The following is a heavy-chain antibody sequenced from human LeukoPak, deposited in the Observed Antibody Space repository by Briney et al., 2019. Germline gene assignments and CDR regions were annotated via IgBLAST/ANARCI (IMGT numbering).Heavy chain of an antibody. Sequence: PSETLSLTCTVSGGSISSYHWSWIRQPPGKGLEWIGYIYYSGSTNYNPSLKSRVTISVDTSKNQFSLKLSSVTAADTAVYYCARGAYGDYVDYWGQGTLVTVSS. CDR1: GGSISSYH. CDR3: ARGAYGDYVDY. D-gene: IGHD4-17*01. J-gene: IGHJ4*02. V-gene: IGHV4-59*01. CDR2: IYYSGST.